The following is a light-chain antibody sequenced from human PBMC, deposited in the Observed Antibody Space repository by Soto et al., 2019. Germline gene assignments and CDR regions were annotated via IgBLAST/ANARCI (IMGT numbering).Light chain of an antibody. J-gene: IGKJ5*01. CDR3: QHADSFPLIT. CDR2: AAS. CDR1: QPISTS. V-gene: IGKV1-12*01. Sequence: DIQVTQSPPNLSASLGDRVIITCRAGQPISTSLHWFQQKPGKAPELLIYAASSLQSGVPSRFSGSGSGTDFTLTISSLQPEDFATYYCQHADSFPLITFGQGTRLDIK.